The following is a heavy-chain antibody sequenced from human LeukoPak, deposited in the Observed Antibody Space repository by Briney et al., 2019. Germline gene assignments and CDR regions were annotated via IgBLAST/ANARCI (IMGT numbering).Heavy chain of an antibody. D-gene: IGHD2-2*01. J-gene: IGHJ4*02. CDR1: GYSFTSYW. CDR3: ARVDLYCSSTSCYSFDY. Sequence: GESLKISCKGFGYSFTSYWITWVRQMPGKGLECMGIIYPGDSDTRYSPSFQGQVTISGDKSISTVYLQWSSLEASDTAMYYCARVDLYCSSTSCYSFDYWGQGTLVTVSS. CDR2: IYPGDSDT. V-gene: IGHV5-51*01.